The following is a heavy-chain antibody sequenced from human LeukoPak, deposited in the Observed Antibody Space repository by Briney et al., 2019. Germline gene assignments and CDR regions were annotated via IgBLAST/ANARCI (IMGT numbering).Heavy chain of an antibody. CDR1: GYSFTSYW. CDR3: ARQGYCSGGSCYSQKTWRH. D-gene: IGHD2-15*01. V-gene: IGHV5-51*01. CDR2: IYPGDSDI. Sequence: PGESLKISCKGSGYSFTSYWISWVRQMPGKGLEWMGIIYPGDSDIRYSPSFQGQVTISADKSISTAYLQWSSLKASDTAMYYCARQGYCSGGSCYSQKTWRHWGQGTLVTVSS. J-gene: IGHJ1*01.